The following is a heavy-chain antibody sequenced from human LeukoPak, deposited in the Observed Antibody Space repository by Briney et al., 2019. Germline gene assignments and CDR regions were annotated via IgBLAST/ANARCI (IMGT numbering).Heavy chain of an antibody. Sequence: GGSLRLSCAASGFTFSNYWMSWVRQAPGKGLEWVANIKQDGSEKYYVDSVKGRFTISRDNAKNSLYLQMNSLRAEDTAVYYCERVGYYSSGPFSYFDYWGQGTLVTVSS. CDR1: GFTFSNYW. J-gene: IGHJ4*02. D-gene: IGHD3-10*01. CDR3: ERVGYYSSGPFSYFDY. CDR2: IKQDGSEK. V-gene: IGHV3-7*02.